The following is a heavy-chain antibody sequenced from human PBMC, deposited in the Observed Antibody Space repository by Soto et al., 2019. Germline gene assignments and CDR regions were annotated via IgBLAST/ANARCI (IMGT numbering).Heavy chain of an antibody. CDR3: AGAHWNYPNWFDP. Sequence: SETLSLTCTVSGGSISSYYWSWIRQPPGKGLEWIGYIYYSGSTNYNPSLKSRVTISVDTSKNQFSLKLSSVTAADTAVYYCAGAHWNYPNWFDPWGQGTLVTVSS. CDR1: GGSISSYY. V-gene: IGHV4-59*01. CDR2: IYYSGST. J-gene: IGHJ5*02. D-gene: IGHD1-7*01.